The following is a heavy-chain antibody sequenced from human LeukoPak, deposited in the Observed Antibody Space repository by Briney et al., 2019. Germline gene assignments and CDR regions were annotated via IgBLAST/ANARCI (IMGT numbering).Heavy chain of an antibody. V-gene: IGHV4-61*02. CDR1: GGSISSGVNY. CDR3: ARGMGAAGLGDWFDP. J-gene: IGHJ5*02. D-gene: IGHD6-13*01. Sequence: ASETLSLTCTVSGGSISSGVNYWSWIRQPAGKGLEWIGRISTSGSTNYNPSLKSRVSISVDTSKNQFSLKLSSVTAADTAVYYCARGMGAAGLGDWFDPWGQGTLVTVSS. CDR2: ISTSGST.